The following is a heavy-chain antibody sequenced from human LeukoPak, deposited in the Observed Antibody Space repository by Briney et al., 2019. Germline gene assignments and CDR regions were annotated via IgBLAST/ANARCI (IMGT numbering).Heavy chain of an antibody. J-gene: IGHJ4*02. D-gene: IGHD7-27*01. CDR2: ISGYNGNT. Sequence: AAVKVSCKASGHSFSNYGVSWVRQAPGQGLQWMGWISGYNGNTNYAQQFQGRVTMTTDTSTSTAYTELRSPTSDDTAVYYCARDQAGITGAPFEYWGQGTLVTVSS. CDR1: GHSFSNYG. V-gene: IGHV1-18*01. CDR3: ARDQAGITGAPFEY.